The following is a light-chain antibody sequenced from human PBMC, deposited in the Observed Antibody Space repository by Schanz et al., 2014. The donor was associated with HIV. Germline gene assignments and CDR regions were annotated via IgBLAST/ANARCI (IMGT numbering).Light chain of an antibody. CDR2: DVT. CDR3: CSYAGSSTYV. J-gene: IGLJ1*01. V-gene: IGLV2-14*03. Sequence: QSALTQPASVSGSPGQSITISCTGTSSDVGGYNYVSWYQQHPGRAPQLMIYDVTYRPSGVSDRFSGSKSGNTASLTISGLQAEDEADYYCCSYAGSSTYVFGTGTKLTVL. CDR1: SSDVGGYNY.